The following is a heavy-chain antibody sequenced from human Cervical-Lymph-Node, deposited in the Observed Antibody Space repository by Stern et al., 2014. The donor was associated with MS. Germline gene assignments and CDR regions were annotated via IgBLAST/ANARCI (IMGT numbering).Heavy chain of an antibody. V-gene: IGHV7-4-1*02. CDR1: GYTFSNYA. CDR2: INTNTGKP. CDR3: ARKACTSGCFWFDP. J-gene: IGHJ5*02. Sequence: VQLVQSGSELKKPGASVKISCKASGYTFSNYAMHWVRQAPGQGLEWMGWINTNTGKPTYDQGFTGRVVLSSATYVSTAYLELSSLKAEDTAVYYCARKACTSGCFWFDPWGQGTLVTVSS. D-gene: IGHD6-19*01.